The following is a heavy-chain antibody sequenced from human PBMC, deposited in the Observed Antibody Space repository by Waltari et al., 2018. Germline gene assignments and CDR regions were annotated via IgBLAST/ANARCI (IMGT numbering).Heavy chain of an antibody. D-gene: IGHD4-17*01. CDR1: GFIFSNYE. CDR2: MRSSGRTS. CDR3: ARRDDYGDDPFWT. V-gene: IGHV3-48*03. Sequence: EEHLVESGGGLVQPGGSLRLSCAASGFIFSNYEMNWIRQAPGKGLEWVSYMRSSGRTSYYADSAKGRFTISRDNAKNSLYLQMNSLRAEDTAVYYCARRDDYGDDPFWTWGQGTLVTVSS. J-gene: IGHJ5*02.